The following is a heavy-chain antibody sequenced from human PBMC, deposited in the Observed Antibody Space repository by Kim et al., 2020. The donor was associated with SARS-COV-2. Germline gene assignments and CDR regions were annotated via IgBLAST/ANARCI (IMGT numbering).Heavy chain of an antibody. D-gene: IGHD3-16*01. V-gene: IGHV1-18*01. Sequence: ASVKVSCKASGYTFTSYAISWVRQAPGQGLAWMGWISVYNGNTDYAQKFQDRVTMTTDTSTITAYMELRSLRSDDTAVYYCARDGNDYVWGSYLYGMDVWGQGTTVTVSS. CDR3: ARDGNDYVWGSYLYGMDV. CDR2: ISVYNGNT. J-gene: IGHJ6*02. CDR1: GYTFTSYA.